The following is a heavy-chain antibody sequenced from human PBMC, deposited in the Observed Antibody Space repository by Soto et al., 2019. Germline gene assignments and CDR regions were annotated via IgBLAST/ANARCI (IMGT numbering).Heavy chain of an antibody. V-gene: IGHV3-49*03. CDR1: GFTFGDYA. CDR3: TRAIMVRGVIIIAFDY. J-gene: IGHJ4*02. Sequence: PGGSLRLSCTASGFTFGDYAMSWFRQAPGKGLEWVGFIRSKAYGGTTEYAASVKGRFTISRDDSKSIAYLQMNSLKTEDTAVYYCTRAIMVRGVIIIAFDYWGQGTLVTVSS. D-gene: IGHD3-10*01. CDR2: IRSKAYGGTT.